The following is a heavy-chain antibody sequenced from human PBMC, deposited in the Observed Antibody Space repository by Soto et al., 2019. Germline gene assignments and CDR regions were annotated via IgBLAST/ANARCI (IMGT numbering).Heavy chain of an antibody. CDR1: GGTFSIYS. CDR3: ARAAFDS. V-gene: IGHV1-69*04. J-gene: IGHJ4*02. CDR2: IIPVVATV. Sequence: QVQLVQSGAEVKKPGSSVMVSCKASGGTFSIYSFSWVRQAPGQGLEWMGRIIPVVATVNYAQKFQGRVTITADKSTSTVYLELSSLRSEDTAVYYCARAAFDSWGQGTPVTVSS. D-gene: IGHD6-25*01.